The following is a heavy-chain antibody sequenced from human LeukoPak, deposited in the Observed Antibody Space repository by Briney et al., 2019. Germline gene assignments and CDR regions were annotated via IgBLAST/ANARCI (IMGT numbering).Heavy chain of an antibody. CDR2: ITGSSAYT. CDR1: GFTFNTYS. V-gene: IGHV3-23*01. CDR3: AKRSQDSSGYFDY. D-gene: IGHD3-22*01. J-gene: IGHJ4*02. Sequence: GGSLRLSCAASGFTFNTYSMTWVRQAPGKGLEWVSAITGSSAYTDYADSVQGRFTISRDNSKNTLYLQMNSLKAEDTAVYYCAKRSQDSSGYFDYWGQGALVTVSS.